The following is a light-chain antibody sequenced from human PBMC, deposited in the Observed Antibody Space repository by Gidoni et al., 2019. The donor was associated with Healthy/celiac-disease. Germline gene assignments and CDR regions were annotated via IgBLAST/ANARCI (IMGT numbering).Light chain of an antibody. J-gene: IGKJ5*01. CDR1: QSVSSY. CDR3: QQRSNWPRGIT. V-gene: IGKV3-11*01. CDR2: DAS. Sequence: EIVLTQYPATLSLSPGERATLSCRASQSVSSYLAWYQHKPGQAPRLLIYDASNRATGIPARFSGSGSGTDFTLTISSLEPEDFAVYYCQQRSNWPRGITFGQGTRLEIK.